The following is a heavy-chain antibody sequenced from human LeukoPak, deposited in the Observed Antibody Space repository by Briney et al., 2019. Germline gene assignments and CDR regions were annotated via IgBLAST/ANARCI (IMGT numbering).Heavy chain of an antibody. D-gene: IGHD3-10*01. CDR1: GYTFTGYY. CDR2: INPNSGGT. J-gene: IGHJ6*02. V-gene: IGHV1-2*02. Sequence: ASVKVSCKASGYTFTGYYMHWVRQAPGQGLEWMGWINPNSGGTNYAQKFQGRVTMTRDTSISTAYMELSRLKSGDTAVYYCARGRPGESFYYYYYYGMDVWGQGTTVTVSS. CDR3: ARGRPGESFYYYYYYGMDV.